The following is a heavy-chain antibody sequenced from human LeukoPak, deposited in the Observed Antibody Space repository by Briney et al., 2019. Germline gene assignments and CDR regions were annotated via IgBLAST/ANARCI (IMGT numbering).Heavy chain of an antibody. CDR3: AKDNVRRYCGGDCSPGMDV. Sequence: PGRSLRLSCAASGFTIDDYAMHWVRQAPGKGLEWVSGISWNSGSIGYADSVKGRFTISRDNAKNSLYLQMNSLRAEDTALYYCAKDNVRRYCGGDCSPGMDVWGQGTTVTVSS. V-gene: IGHV3-9*01. D-gene: IGHD2-21*02. J-gene: IGHJ6*02. CDR2: ISWNSGSI. CDR1: GFTIDDYA.